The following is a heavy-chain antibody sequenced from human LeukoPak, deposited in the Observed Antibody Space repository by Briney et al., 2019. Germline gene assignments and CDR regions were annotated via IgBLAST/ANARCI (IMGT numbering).Heavy chain of an antibody. J-gene: IGHJ6*03. CDR1: AYSISSGYF. CDR3: ARARGGSGIYSPNYYYYMDV. CDR2: IYHSGTT. V-gene: IGHV4-38-2*01. D-gene: IGHD3-10*01. Sequence: SETLSLTCAVSAYSISSGYFWGWIRQPPGKGLEWIGTIYHSGTTYYNPSLKSRVTISVDTSKNHLSLKLSSVTAADTAVYYCARARGGSGIYSPNYYYYMDVWGRGTAVTV.